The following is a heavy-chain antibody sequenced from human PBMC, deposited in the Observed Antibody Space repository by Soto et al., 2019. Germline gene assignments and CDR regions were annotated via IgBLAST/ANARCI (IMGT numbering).Heavy chain of an antibody. Sequence: PSETLSLTCTVSGGSISSGGYYWSWIRQHPGEGLEWIGYIYYSGSTYYNPSLKSRVTMSVDTSKNQFSLKLSSVTAADTAVYYCERDRRVDGFDYWGQGTLVTVYS. J-gene: IGHJ4*02. V-gene: IGHV4-31*03. CDR3: ERDRRVDGFDY. CDR1: GGSISSGGYY. D-gene: IGHD5-12*01. CDR2: IYYSGST.